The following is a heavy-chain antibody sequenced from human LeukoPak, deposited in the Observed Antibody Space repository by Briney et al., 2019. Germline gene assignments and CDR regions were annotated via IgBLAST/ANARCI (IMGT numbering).Heavy chain of an antibody. J-gene: IGHJ4*02. CDR1: GFTFSNAW. Sequence: GSLRLSCGASGFTFSNAWMTWVRQPPGKGLEWIGEINHSGSTDYNPSLKSRVTISVDTSKNQFSLKLSSVTAADTAVYYCHSYDYVWGSYRDDYWGQGTLVTVSS. V-gene: IGHV4-34*08. D-gene: IGHD3-16*02. CDR3: HSYDYVWGSYRDDY. CDR2: INHSGST.